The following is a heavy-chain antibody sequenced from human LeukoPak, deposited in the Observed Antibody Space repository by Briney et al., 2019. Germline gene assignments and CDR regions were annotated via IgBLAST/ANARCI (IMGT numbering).Heavy chain of an antibody. V-gene: IGHV4-59*12. J-gene: IGHJ6*03. D-gene: IGHD6-6*01. CDR1: GGSISSYY. CDR3: AIALEYSCARVYYYYTDV. Sequence: KPSETLSLTCTVSGGSISSYYWSWIRQPPGKGLEWSGYIYYSGSTNYNPSLKSRVTISVATSKNQFSLKLSSVTAADTAVYRCAIALEYSCARVYYYYTDVCSKRTTAT. CDR2: IYYSGST.